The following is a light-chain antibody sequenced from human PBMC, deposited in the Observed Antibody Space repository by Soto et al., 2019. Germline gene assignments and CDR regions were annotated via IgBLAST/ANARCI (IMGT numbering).Light chain of an antibody. V-gene: IGLV2-14*01. CDR3: SSYISDTARV. CDR2: EVS. J-gene: IGLJ1*01. Sequence: QSFLTQPASVSGSPGQSITISCTGTSSDVGGYNYVSWYQQNPGKAPKLMIFEVSNRPSGVSNRFSGSKSGNTASLTISGLQAEDEADYYCSSYISDTARVFGTGTKVTVL. CDR1: SSDVGGYNY.